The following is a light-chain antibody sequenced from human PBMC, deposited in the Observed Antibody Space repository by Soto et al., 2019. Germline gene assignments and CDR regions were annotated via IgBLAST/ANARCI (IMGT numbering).Light chain of an antibody. V-gene: IGKV3-15*01. J-gene: IGKJ1*01. Sequence: EIVMTQSPATLSVSPGERATVSCRASQSVRSNLAWYQQKPGQAPRLLIYGASTRATGIPARFSGSGSGTEFTLTISSLQSEDFAVYYCQQYNNWPWTFGQGTKVDI. CDR1: QSVRSN. CDR2: GAS. CDR3: QQYNNWPWT.